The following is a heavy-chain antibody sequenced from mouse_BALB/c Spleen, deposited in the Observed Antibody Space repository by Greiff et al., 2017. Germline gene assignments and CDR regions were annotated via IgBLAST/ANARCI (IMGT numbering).Heavy chain of an antibody. CDR1: GYTFTSYY. V-gene: IGHV1S81*02. J-gene: IGHJ3*01. D-gene: IGHD1-1*01. CDR2: INPSNGGT. Sequence: QVQLQQSGAELVKPGASVKLSCKASGYTFTSYYMYWVKQRPGQGLEWIGEINPSNGGTNFNEKFKSKATLTVDKSSSTAYMQLSSLTSEDSAVYYCTRGVLFYYGSSYTAWFAYWGQGTLVTVSA. CDR3: TRGVLFYYGSSYTAWFAY.